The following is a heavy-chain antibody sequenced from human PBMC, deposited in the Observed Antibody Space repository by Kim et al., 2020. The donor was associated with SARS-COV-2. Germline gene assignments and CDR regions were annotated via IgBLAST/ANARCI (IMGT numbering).Heavy chain of an antibody. D-gene: IGHD5-12*01. CDR3: VKGGSDY. J-gene: IGHJ4*01. V-gene: IGHV3-7*03. Sequence: HDGRAKYYVDSVKGRFTISRDNATKSLYLQMNSLRVEDTAVYYCVKGGSDYWGQGTLVTVSS. CDR2: HDGRAK.